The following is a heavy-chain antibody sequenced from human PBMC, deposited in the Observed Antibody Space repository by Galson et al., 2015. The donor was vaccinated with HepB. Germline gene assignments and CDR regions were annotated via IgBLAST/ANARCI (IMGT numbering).Heavy chain of an antibody. D-gene: IGHD2-21*02. CDR2: INPRGDGR. V-gene: IGHV1-46*01. Sequence: SVKVSCKASGYIFISTYMHWVRQAPGQGLEWMGLINPRGDGRSYAQKFQGRVTMTRDTSTNTDYMELSSLTSEDTAVYYCARDASGRSGDWSWWWLDSWGQGTLVTVSS. J-gene: IGHJ5*01. CDR3: ARDASGRSGDWSWWWLDS. CDR1: GYIFISTY.